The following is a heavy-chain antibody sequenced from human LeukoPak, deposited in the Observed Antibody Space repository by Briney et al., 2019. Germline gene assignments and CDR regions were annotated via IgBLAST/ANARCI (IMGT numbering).Heavy chain of an antibody. CDR2: LRYDGRNQ. V-gene: IGHV3-30*02. CDR3: AKDPVAGAPAYYFDN. Sequence: GGSLRLSCVASGFTFNSYGMNWARQAPGKELEWVSFLRYDGRNQHYADSVGGRFTVSRDNPNNTLYLQMNSLRPEDTAVYYCAKDPVAGAPAYYFDNWGQGTLVTV. CDR1: GFTFNSYG. J-gene: IGHJ4*02. D-gene: IGHD6-19*01.